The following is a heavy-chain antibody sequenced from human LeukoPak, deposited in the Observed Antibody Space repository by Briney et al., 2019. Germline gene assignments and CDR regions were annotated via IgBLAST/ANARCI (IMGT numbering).Heavy chain of an antibody. CDR2: ISYDGSNK. D-gene: IGHD3-22*01. Sequence: PGGSLRLSCAASGFTFSSYGMHWVRQAPGKGLERVAVISYDGSNKYYADSVKGRFTISRDNSKNTLYLQMNSLRAEDTAVYYCAKDPTTSTVVLGHNGDYWGQGTLVTVSS. CDR3: AKDPTTSTVVLGHNGDY. V-gene: IGHV3-30*18. J-gene: IGHJ4*02. CDR1: GFTFSSYG.